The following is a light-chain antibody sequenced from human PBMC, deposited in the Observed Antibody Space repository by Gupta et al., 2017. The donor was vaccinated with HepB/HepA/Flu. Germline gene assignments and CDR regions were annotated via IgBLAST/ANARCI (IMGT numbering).Light chain of an antibody. J-gene: IGKJ3*01. V-gene: IGKV1-33*01. CDR3: QQYDNLPPALT. CDR1: QDISNY. Sequence: DIQLTQSPSSLSASVGDRVTITCQASQDISNYLNWYQQKPGKAPKLLIYDASNLETGVPSRFSGSGSGTDFTFTISSLQPEDMATYYCQQYDNLPPALTFGPGTKVDIK. CDR2: DAS.